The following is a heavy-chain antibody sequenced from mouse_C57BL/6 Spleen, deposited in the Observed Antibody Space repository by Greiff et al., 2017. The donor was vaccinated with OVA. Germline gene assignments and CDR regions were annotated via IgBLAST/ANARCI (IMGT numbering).Heavy chain of an antibody. CDR2: IDPSDSYT. D-gene: IGHD4-1*01. CDR1: GYTFTSYW. Sequence: QVQLKQPGAELVMPGASVKLSRKASGYTFTSYWMHWVKQRPGQGLEWIGEIDPSDSYTNYNQKFKGKSTLTVDKSSSTAYMQLSSLTSEDSAVYYCARYGLGRQYFDVWGTGTTVTVSS. J-gene: IGHJ1*03. CDR3: ARYGLGRQYFDV. V-gene: IGHV1-69*01.